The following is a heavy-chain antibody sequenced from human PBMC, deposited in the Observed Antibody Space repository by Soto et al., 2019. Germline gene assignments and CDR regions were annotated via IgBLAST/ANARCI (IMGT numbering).Heavy chain of an antibody. V-gene: IGHV1-8*01. Sequence: GASVKVSCKASGYSFTNNDVSWVRQATGQGLEWTGWMNPGSGDTGYAQKFQGRVTMTRDISIATAYMELSSLRSDDTAIYYCARMATFGSLNWFDPWGQGTLVTVSS. CDR2: MNPGSGDT. J-gene: IGHJ5*02. CDR3: ARMATFGSLNWFDP. CDR1: GYSFTNND. D-gene: IGHD3-16*01.